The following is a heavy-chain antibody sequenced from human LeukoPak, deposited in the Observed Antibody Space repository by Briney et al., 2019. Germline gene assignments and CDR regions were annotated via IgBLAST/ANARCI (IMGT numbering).Heavy chain of an antibody. CDR1: GFSLRHTRGG. CDR3: AHAPPRYCDILTGYLMPAFDI. V-gene: IGHV2-5*01. D-gene: IGHD3-9*01. CDR2: TYLNDDK. J-gene: IGHJ3*02. Sequence: SGPPLVNSTQTLTLSCTYSGFSLRHTRGGVLWIRQPPGKDLGRTAHTYLNDDKCFSASLKSKLTLTKQTSKHNADLTMTNSDPVDTATYCYAHAPPRYCDILTGYLMPAFDIWGQGTMVTVSS.